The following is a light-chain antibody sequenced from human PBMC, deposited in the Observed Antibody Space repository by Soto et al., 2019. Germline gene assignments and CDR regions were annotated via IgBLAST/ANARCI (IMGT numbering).Light chain of an antibody. J-gene: IGLJ2*01. CDR3: SSYTSSSTLVV. V-gene: IGLV2-14*01. CDR2: DVS. CDR1: SSDVGGYNY. Sequence: QSALTQPASVSGSPGQSITISCTGTSSDVGGYNYVSWYQQQPGKAPKLMIYDVSNRPSGVSNRFSGSKSGNTASLTISGLQAEDEAGYYCSSYTSSSTLVVFGGGTKVTVL.